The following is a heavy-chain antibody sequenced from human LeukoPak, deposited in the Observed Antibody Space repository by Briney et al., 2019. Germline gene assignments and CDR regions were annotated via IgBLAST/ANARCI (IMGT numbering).Heavy chain of an antibody. J-gene: IGHJ3*02. CDR1: GYTFTSYG. CDR2: ISAYNVNT. Sequence: ASVKVSCKASGYTFTSYGISWVGQAPGQRLEWMGWISAYNVNTNYAQKLQGRVTSTTDTSTSTAYMELRSLRSDDTAVYYCARDPRYSSSWYIAFDIWGQGKMVTVSS. V-gene: IGHV1-18*01. CDR3: ARDPRYSSSWYIAFDI. D-gene: IGHD6-13*01.